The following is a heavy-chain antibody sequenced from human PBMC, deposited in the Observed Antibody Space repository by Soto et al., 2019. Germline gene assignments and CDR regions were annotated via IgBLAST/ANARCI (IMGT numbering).Heavy chain of an antibody. V-gene: IGHV4-34*01. D-gene: IGHD3-16*02. CDR1: GGSFSGYY. CDR3: ARAPITFGGVIAPYFDY. J-gene: IGHJ4*02. Sequence: QVQLQQWGAGLLKPSETLSLTCAVYGGSFSGYYWSWIRQPPGKGLEWIGEINHSGSTNYNPSLKHRVTISVDTSKNQFSLKLSSVTAADTAVYYCARAPITFGGVIAPYFDYWGQGTLVTVSS. CDR2: INHSGST.